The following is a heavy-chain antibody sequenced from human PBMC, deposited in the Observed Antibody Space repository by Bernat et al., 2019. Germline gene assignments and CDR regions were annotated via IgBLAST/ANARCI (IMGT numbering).Heavy chain of an antibody. Sequence: QVQLVESGGGVVQPGRSLRLSCAASGFTFSSHAMHWVRQAPGKGLEWVAVISYDGSNKYYADSVKGRFTISRDNSKNTLYVQMNSLRGEDTAVYYCARERWGSSWYYFDFWGQGTTVTVSS. V-gene: IGHV3-30-3*01. CDR2: ISYDGSNK. CDR3: ARERWGSSWYYFDF. J-gene: IGHJ4*03. D-gene: IGHD6-13*01. CDR1: GFTFSSHA.